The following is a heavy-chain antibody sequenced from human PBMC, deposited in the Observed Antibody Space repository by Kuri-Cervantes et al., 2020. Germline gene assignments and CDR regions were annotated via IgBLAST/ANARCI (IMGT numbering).Heavy chain of an antibody. CDR1: GGSISSYY. V-gene: IGHV4-59*01. CDR3: ARVQQQLVPNYYYHMDV. CDR2: IYYSGAT. Sequence: SETLSLTCTVSGGSISSYYWSWIRRPPGKGLEWIGYIYYSGATNYNPSLKSRVTISVDTSKNQFSLKLISVTAADTAVYYCARVQQQLVPNYYYHMDVWGKGTTVTVSS. D-gene: IGHD6-13*01. J-gene: IGHJ6*03.